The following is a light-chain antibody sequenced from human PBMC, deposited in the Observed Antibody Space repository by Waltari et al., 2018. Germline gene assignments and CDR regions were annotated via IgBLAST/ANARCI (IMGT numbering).Light chain of an antibody. CDR1: QSIGRT. V-gene: IGKV3-20*01. J-gene: IGKJ1*01. Sequence: EIVLTQSPGTLSLSLGDRATLSCRASQSIGRTIAWYQQRPGQAPRLLIYDISRRATGIPDRFSGSGYGTDFSLTISRLEPEDFAVYYCQKYERLPATFGQGTTVEIK. CDR3: QKYERLPAT. CDR2: DIS.